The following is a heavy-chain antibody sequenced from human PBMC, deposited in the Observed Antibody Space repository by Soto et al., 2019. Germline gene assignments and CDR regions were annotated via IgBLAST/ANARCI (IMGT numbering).Heavy chain of an antibody. CDR3: ARDYYGSGNYPYFDY. CDR2: IWSGESNK. V-gene: IGHV3-33*01. CDR1: GFTFSSYG. J-gene: IGHJ4*02. D-gene: IGHD3-10*01. Sequence: GGSLRLSCAASGFTFSSYGMHWVRQAPGKGLEWVAVIWSGESNKYYADSVKGRFTISRDNSRNTLYLQMNSLRAEDTAVYYCARDYYGSGNYPYFDYWGQGTLVTVSS.